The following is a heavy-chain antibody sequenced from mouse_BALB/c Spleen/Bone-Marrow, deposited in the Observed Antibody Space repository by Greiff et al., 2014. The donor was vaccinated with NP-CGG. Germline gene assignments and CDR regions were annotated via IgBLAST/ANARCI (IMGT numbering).Heavy chain of an antibody. CDR1: GYSFTGYF. D-gene: IGHD1-1*01. CDR3: ARSGYYGSSYFDY. CDR2: INPYNGDT. J-gene: IGHJ2*01. Sequence: EVQLVESGPELVKPGASVKISCKASGYSFTGYFMNWVMQSPGKSLEWIGRINPYNGDTFYNQKFKGKATLTVDKSSSTAHMELRSLASEDSAVYYCARSGYYGSSYFDYWGQGTTLTVSS. V-gene: IGHV1-20*02.